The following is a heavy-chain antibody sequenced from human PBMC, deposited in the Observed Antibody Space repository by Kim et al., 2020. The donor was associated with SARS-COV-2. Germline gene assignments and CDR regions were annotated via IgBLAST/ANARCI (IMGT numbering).Heavy chain of an antibody. V-gene: IGHV6-1*01. Sequence: SQTLSLTCAISGDRVSSKSAAWNWIRQSPSRGLEWLGRTYYRSKWYNDYAVSVKSRITINPDTSKNHFSLQLNSVIPEDTAVYYCARGSVQWNDGVRWFDPWGQGTLVTVSS. D-gene: IGHD1-1*01. J-gene: IGHJ5*02. CDR2: TYYRSKWYN. CDR1: GDRVSSKSAA. CDR3: ARGSVQWNDGVRWFDP.